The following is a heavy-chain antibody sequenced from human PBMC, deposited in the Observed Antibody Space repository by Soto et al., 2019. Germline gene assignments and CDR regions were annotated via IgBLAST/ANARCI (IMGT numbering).Heavy chain of an antibody. Sequence: PSETLSLTCGVSGGSFGSSAYYWGWIRQAPGKGLEWIGSINYSGSTYYNPSLKSRVTISVDTSRNQFSLKLSSVTAADTALYYCSRRAPEGFGPWGQGTLVTVSS. CDR2: INYSGST. V-gene: IGHV4-39*01. CDR3: SRRAPEGFGP. CDR1: GGSFGSSAYY. J-gene: IGHJ5*02.